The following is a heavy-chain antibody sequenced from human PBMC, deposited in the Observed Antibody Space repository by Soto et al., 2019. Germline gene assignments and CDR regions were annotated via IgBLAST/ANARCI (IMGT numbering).Heavy chain of an antibody. Sequence: PSETLSLTCTVSGGSISSGDYYWSWIRQPPGKGLEWIGYIYYSGSTYYNPSLKSRVTISVDTSKNQFSLKLSSVTAADLAVFYCARGSVYGPNCSGGSCDSNWFDPWGQGTLVTVSS. CDR2: IYYSGST. V-gene: IGHV4-30-4*01. D-gene: IGHD2-15*01. CDR1: GGSISSGDYY. CDR3: ARGSVYGPNCSGGSCDSNWFDP. J-gene: IGHJ5*02.